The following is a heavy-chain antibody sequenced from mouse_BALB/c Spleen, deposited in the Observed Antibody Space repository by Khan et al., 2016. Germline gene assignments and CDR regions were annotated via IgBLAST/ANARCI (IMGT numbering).Heavy chain of an antibody. V-gene: IGHV9-3-1*01. CDR3: AKLGRYYAMAY. D-gene: IGHD4-1*01. Sequence: QIQLVQSGPELKKPGETVKISCKASGYTFTNYGMNWVKQAPGKGLKWMGWINTYTGEPTYADDFKGRFAFSLETSASTAYLQINTLKTEDTATYFCAKLGRYYAMAYWGQGTSVTVSS. CDR2: INTYTGEP. J-gene: IGHJ4*01. CDR1: GYTFTNYG.